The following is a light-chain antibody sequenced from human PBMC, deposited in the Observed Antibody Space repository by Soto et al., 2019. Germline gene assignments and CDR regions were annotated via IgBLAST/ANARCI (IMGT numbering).Light chain of an antibody. V-gene: IGLV3-21*02. CDR2: DDS. Sequence: SYELTQPPSVSVAPGQTARITCGGNNIGSKSVHWYQQKPGQAPVLVVYDDSDRPSGIPEGFSGSNSGNTATLTISRVEAGDEADYYCQVWDSSSDSYVFGTGTKLTVL. CDR3: QVWDSSSDSYV. CDR1: NIGSKS. J-gene: IGLJ1*01.